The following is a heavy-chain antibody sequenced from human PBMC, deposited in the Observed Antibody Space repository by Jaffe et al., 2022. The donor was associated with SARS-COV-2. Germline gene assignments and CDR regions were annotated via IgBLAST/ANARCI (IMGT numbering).Heavy chain of an antibody. D-gene: IGHD3-10*01. J-gene: IGHJ6*02. CDR2: FSESDGST. V-gene: IGHV3-23*01. Sequence: DVQLLESGGALVQPGGSLRLSCAASGFTFSNYAMNWVRQAPGKGLEWVSSFSESDGSTYSADSVKGRFTISRDNSSNTLYLQMNSLRVGDTAVYFCVKDQATLARGRLEVWGQGTTVTVSS. CDR1: GFTFSNYA. CDR3: VKDQATLARGRLEV.